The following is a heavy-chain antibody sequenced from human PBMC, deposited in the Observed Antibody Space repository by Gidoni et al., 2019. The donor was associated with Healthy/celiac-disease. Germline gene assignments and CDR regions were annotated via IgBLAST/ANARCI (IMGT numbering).Heavy chain of an antibody. CDR3: ARGIYSGSYPGHYYYYMDV. J-gene: IGHJ6*03. V-gene: IGHV1-8*01. Sequence: QVQLVQSGAEVKKPGASVKVSCKASGYTFTSYDINWVRQATGQGLEWMGWMNPNSGNTGYAQKFQGRVTMTRNTSISTAYMELSSLRSEDTAVYYCARGIYSGSYPGHYYYYMDVWGKGTTVTVSS. CDR2: MNPNSGNT. D-gene: IGHD1-26*01. CDR1: GYTFTSYD.